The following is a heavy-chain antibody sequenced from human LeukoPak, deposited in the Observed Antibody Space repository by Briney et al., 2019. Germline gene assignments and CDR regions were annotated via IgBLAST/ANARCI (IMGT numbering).Heavy chain of an antibody. D-gene: IGHD1-26*01. Sequence: SETLSLTCTVSGGSISSYYWSWIRQPPGKGLEWIGYIYYSGSTNYNPSLKSRITISVDTSKNQFSLKLTSVTAADTAVYYCARDGIGSPPRGAFDIWGQGTMVTVSP. CDR2: IYYSGST. V-gene: IGHV4-59*01. CDR3: ARDGIGSPPRGAFDI. J-gene: IGHJ3*02. CDR1: GGSISSYY.